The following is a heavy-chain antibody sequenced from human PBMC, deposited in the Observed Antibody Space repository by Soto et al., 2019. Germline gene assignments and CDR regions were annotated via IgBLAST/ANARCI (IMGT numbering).Heavy chain of an antibody. V-gene: IGHV4-34*01. CDR2: INHSGNT. CDR1: GGSFSGYY. J-gene: IGHJ6*02. D-gene: IGHD5-12*01. CDR3: ARVKVIVATYYYYYDMDV. Sequence: QVQLQQWGAGLLKPSETLSLTCAVYGGSFSGYYWSWIRQPPGKGLGWIGEINHSGNTNYNPSLKSRVTISVDTSKNQFSLKMSSVTAADTAVYYCARVKVIVATYYYYYDMDVWGQGTTVTVSS.